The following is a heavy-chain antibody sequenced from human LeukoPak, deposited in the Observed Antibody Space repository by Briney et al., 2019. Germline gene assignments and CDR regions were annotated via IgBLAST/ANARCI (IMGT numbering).Heavy chain of an antibody. J-gene: IGHJ4*02. CDR2: IFYSGRT. CDR3: ARNAAAADTFDY. D-gene: IGHD6-13*01. V-gene: IGHV4-39*01. CDR1: GGSISSSSCY. Sequence: PSETLSLTCTVSGGSISSSSCYWGWIRQPPGKGLEWIGSIFYSGRTYYNPSLKSRVTISVDTSKNQFSLRLSSVTAADTAVYYCARNAAAADTFDYWGQGTLVTVSS.